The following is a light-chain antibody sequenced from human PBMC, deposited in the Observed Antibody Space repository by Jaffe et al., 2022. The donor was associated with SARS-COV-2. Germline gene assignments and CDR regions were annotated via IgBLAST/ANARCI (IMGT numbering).Light chain of an antibody. J-gene: IGKJ4*01. Sequence: ETVLTQSPATLSLSPGEGATLSCRASQSVRSYLAWYQQKPGQAPRLLIYDASNRATGIPARFSGSGSETDFTLTISSLEPEDSAVYFCQQRGNWPLTFGGGTKVEVK. CDR1: QSVRSY. V-gene: IGKV3-11*01. CDR2: DAS. CDR3: QQRGNWPLT.